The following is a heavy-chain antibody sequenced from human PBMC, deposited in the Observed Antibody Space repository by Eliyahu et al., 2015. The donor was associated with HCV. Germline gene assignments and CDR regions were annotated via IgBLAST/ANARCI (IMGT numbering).Heavy chain of an antibody. CDR2: IYYSGTT. J-gene: IGHJ4*02. D-gene: IGHD4-11*01. Sequence: QLQLQESGPGLVKPSETLSLTCTVSGGAISSSSYYWGWIHQPPGKGLEWVGSIYYSGTTYYNPSLKSRVTMSVDTSKNQFSLRLNSVTAADTSVYYCARHLIKGLSLMNTGWSKYSFDYWGLGTLVTVSS. CDR1: GGAISSSSYY. CDR3: ARHLIKGLSLMNTGWSKYSFDY. V-gene: IGHV4-39*01.